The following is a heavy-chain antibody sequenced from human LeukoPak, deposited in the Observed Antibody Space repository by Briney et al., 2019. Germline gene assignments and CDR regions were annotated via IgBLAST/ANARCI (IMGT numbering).Heavy chain of an antibody. J-gene: IGHJ4*02. Sequence: GGSLRLSCAASGFTFSSYSMNWVRQAPGKGLEWVSSISSSSSYIYYADSVKGRFTISRDNAKNSLYLQMNSLRAEDTAVYYCARGNDYGDYVNDYWGQGTLVTVSS. CDR3: ARGNDYGDYVNDY. V-gene: IGHV3-21*01. CDR2: ISSSSSYI. D-gene: IGHD4-17*01. CDR1: GFTFSSYS.